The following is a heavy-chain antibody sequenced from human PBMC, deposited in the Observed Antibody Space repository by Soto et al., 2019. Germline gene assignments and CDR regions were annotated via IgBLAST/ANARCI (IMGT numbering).Heavy chain of an antibody. J-gene: IGHJ6*02. Sequence: EVQLLESGGDLVQPGGSLTLSCAAAGFTFSSYGMSWVRQAPGKGLEWVSAVSGSGGSVYYADSVRGRFTISRDNSKNTLYLQVNSLRAEDTAIYYCAKGSVVGADYSYGMDVSGQGTTVTVSS. D-gene: IGHD2-2*01. CDR2: VSGSGGSV. CDR3: AKGSVVGADYSYGMDV. CDR1: GFTFSSYG. V-gene: IGHV3-23*01.